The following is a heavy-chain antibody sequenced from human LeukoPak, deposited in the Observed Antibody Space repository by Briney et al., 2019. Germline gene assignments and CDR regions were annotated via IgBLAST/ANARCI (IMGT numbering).Heavy chain of an antibody. Sequence: GSLRLSCAASGFTFSSYTMNWFRQAPGKGLEWVSSISSGSGYIFYADSVKGRFTISRDNAKNSLYLQMNSLRAEDTAVYYCARGPHWDPHFDYWGQGTLVTVSS. CDR2: ISSGSGYI. V-gene: IGHV3-21*04. J-gene: IGHJ4*02. CDR3: ARGPHWDPHFDY. D-gene: IGHD7-27*01. CDR1: GFTFSSYT.